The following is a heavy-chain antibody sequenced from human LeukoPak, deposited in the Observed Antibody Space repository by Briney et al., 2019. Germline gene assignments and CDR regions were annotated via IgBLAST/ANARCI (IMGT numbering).Heavy chain of an antibody. Sequence: SETLSLTCTVSGGSISSYYWSWIRQSPGKGLECIGYIHYTGSTNYNPSLKSRVTISVDTSKNQFSLKLSSVTAADTAVYYCARGSGSYYYYYYYMDVWGKGTTVTISS. CDR1: GGSISSYY. D-gene: IGHD1-26*01. CDR2: IHYTGST. V-gene: IGHV4-59*01. J-gene: IGHJ6*03. CDR3: ARGSGSYYYYYYYMDV.